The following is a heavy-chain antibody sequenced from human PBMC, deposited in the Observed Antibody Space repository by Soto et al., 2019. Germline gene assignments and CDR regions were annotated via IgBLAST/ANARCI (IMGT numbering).Heavy chain of an antibody. D-gene: IGHD3-3*01. J-gene: IGHJ5*01. CDR2: IIPILGIA. Sequence: QVQLVQSGAEVKKPGSSVKVSCKASGGTFSSYTISWVRQAPGQGLEWMGRIIPILGIANYAQKFQGRVTITADKSTSTAYMELSSLRPEDTAVYYCERLSDFCRFDSWGQGTPVTVSS. CDR1: GGTFSSYT. V-gene: IGHV1-69*02. CDR3: ERLSDFCRFDS.